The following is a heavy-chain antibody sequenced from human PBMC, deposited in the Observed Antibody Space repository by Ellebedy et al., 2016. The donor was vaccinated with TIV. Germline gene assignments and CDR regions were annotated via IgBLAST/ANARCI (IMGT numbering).Heavy chain of an antibody. CDR3: ARELRGTCDY. V-gene: IGHV1-46*02. D-gene: IGHD2-15*01. CDR2: SGFDGGNT. J-gene: IGHJ4*02. Sequence: AASVKVSCKASGDTLNEFYIHWLRRAPGQGLEWMGISGFDGGNTGYRQRFQGRVSLTRETSTNTVYMELSSLRSEDTAIYYCARELRGTCDYWGQGTLVTVSS. CDR1: GDTLNEFY.